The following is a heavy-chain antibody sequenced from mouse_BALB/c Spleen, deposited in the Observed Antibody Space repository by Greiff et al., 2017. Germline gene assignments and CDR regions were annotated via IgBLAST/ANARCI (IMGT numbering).Heavy chain of an antibody. V-gene: IGHV1S135*01. D-gene: IGHD2-3*01. CDR3: ARSGIYDGYYDYAMDY. CDR2: IDPFNGGT. Sequence: VQLQQSGPELMKPGASVKISCKASGYSFTSYYMHWVKQSHGKSLEWIGYIDPFNGGTSYNQKFKGKATLTVDKSSSTAYMHLSSLTSEDSAVYYCARSGIYDGYYDYAMDYWGQGTSVTVSS. J-gene: IGHJ4*01. CDR1: GYSFTSYY.